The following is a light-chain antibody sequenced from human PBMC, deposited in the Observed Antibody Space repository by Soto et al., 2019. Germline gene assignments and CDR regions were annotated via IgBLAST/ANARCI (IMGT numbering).Light chain of an antibody. CDR3: QQSYRTPLT. V-gene: IGKV1-39*01. Sequence: DIQMTQSPSSLSASVGDRVTITCRASQSISSYLNWYQQKPGKAPKLLIYAASSLQSGVPSRFSGSGSGTDFNLTISSLQPGDFATYYCQQSYRTPLTCGGGPKVEIK. CDR2: AAS. CDR1: QSISSY. J-gene: IGKJ4*02.